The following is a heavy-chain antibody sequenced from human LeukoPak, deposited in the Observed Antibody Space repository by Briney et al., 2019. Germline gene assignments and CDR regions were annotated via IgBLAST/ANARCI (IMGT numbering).Heavy chain of an antibody. Sequence: KPSETLSLTCTVSGGSISTYYWSWIRQPPGKGLEYTGYIFYTGSTNYNPSLKSRVTISLDTSRNQFSLKLNSVTAADTAVYYCARRAAAAAFDHWGQGALVTVSS. V-gene: IGHV4-59*01. D-gene: IGHD6-13*01. CDR1: GGSISTYY. CDR2: IFYTGST. CDR3: ARRAAAAAFDH. J-gene: IGHJ4*02.